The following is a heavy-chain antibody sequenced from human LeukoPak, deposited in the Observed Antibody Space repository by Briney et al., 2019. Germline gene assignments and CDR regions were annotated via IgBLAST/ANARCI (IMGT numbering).Heavy chain of an antibody. Sequence: PGGSLRLSCAASGFTFSNYVMSWVRQAPGKGLEWVSAITGSGDSTYYADSVKGRFTISRDNSKNTLYLQMSSLRAEDTAVYYCAKGDVAAAGTLSFDYWGQGTLVTVSS. CDR1: GFTFSNYV. V-gene: IGHV3-23*01. CDR2: ITGSGDST. J-gene: IGHJ4*02. CDR3: AKGDVAAAGTLSFDY. D-gene: IGHD6-13*01.